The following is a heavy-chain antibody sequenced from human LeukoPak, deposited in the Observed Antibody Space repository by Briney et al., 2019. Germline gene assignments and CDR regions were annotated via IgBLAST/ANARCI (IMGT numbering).Heavy chain of an antibody. D-gene: IGHD4-17*01. V-gene: IGHV4-39*07. J-gene: IGHJ4*02. CDR3: ASPSLMSGEPSYFDF. Sequence: PSETLSLTCGVSGDIITTSFYYWDWIRQPPGRGLEWIGGIFHSGTTYYNPSLMSRVTMSVDTSKNQFSLKLTSVTAADTAVYYCASPSLMSGEPSYFDFWGQGTLVSVSA. CDR2: IFHSGTT. CDR1: GDIITTSFYY.